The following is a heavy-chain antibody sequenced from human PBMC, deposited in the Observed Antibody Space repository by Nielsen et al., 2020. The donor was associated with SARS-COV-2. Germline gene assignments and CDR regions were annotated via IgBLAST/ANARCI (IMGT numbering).Heavy chain of an antibody. V-gene: IGHV1-3*01. D-gene: IGHD1-26*01. CDR1: GYTFTSYA. CDR3: ARVDSGSYNHSG. CDR2: INAGNGNT. J-gene: IGHJ4*02. Sequence: ASVKVSCKASGYTFTSYAMHWVRQAPGQRLEWMGWINAGNGNTKYSQKFQGRVTITRDTSASTAYMELSSLRSEDTAVYYCARVDSGSYNHSGWGQGTLVTVSS.